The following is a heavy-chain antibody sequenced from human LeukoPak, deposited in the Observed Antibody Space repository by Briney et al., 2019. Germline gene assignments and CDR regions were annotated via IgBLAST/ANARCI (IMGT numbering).Heavy chain of an antibody. D-gene: IGHD5-24*01. J-gene: IGHJ5*02. CDR3: ARDNSVRDEAWWFDP. CDR1: GYTFTRKY. CDR2: ISPSGGST. Sequence: ASVKVSCKSFGYTFTRKYMHWVRQAPGQGPEWMGVISPSGGSTTYAQKLQGRVTLTRDLSTSTDYLELSSLRYEDTAVYYCARDNSVRDEAWWFDPWGQGTLVTVSS. V-gene: IGHV1-46*01.